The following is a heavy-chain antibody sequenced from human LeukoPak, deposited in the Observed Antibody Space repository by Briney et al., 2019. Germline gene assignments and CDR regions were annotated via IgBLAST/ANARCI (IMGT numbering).Heavy chain of an antibody. CDR1: GGSFSGYY. CDR3: ARERKGYLPPDSSGQYYFDY. J-gene: IGHJ4*02. CDR2: INHSGST. V-gene: IGHV4-34*01. Sequence: SETLSLTCAVYGGSFSGYYWSWIRQPPGKGLEWIGEINHSGSTNYNPSLKGRVTISVDTSKNQFSLKLSSVTAADTAVYYCARERKGYLPPDSSGQYYFDYWGQGTLVTVSS. D-gene: IGHD3-22*01.